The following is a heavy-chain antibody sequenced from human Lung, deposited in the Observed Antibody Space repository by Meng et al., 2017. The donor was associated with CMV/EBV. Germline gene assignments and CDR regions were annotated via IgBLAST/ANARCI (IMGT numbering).Heavy chain of an antibody. D-gene: IGHD3-22*01. V-gene: IGHV3-53*01. CDR3: ARGTLLPGGGYYYYGMDV. Sequence: GEXXKISCAASGFTVSSNYMSWVRQAPGKGLEWVSVIYSGGSTYYADSVKGRFTISRDNSKNTLYLQMNSLRAEDTAVYYCARGTLLPGGGYYYYGMDVWXQGTAVTVSS. J-gene: IGHJ6*02. CDR2: IYSGGST. CDR1: GFTVSSNY.